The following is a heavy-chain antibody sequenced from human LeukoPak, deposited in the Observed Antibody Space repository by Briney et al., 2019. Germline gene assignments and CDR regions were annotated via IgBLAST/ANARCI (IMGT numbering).Heavy chain of an antibody. CDR2: ISAYNGNT. Sequence: ASVKVSCKASGYTFTSYGISWVRQAPGQGLEWMGWISAYNGNTNYAQKLQGRVTMTTDTSTSTAYMGLRSLRSDDTAVYYCARASPGDPYYYGSGQFQVGYFDYWGQGTLVTVSS. V-gene: IGHV1-18*01. D-gene: IGHD3-10*01. J-gene: IGHJ4*02. CDR1: GYTFTSYG. CDR3: ARASPGDPYYYGSGQFQVGYFDY.